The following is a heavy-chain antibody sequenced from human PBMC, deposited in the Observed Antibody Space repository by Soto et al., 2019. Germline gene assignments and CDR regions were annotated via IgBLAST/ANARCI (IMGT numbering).Heavy chain of an antibody. Sequence: EVQLVQSGAEVKEPGESLKISCEGSGYSFTSYWIAWVRQMPGKGLEWMGIIYPGDSETRYSPSFQGQVTISADKSISTAYLQWSSLKASDTAMYYCARHETVNREYYYGMDVWGQGTTVTVSS. CDR3: ARHETVNREYYYGMDV. J-gene: IGHJ6*02. CDR1: GYSFTSYW. CDR2: IYPGDSET. D-gene: IGHD4-4*01. V-gene: IGHV5-51*01.